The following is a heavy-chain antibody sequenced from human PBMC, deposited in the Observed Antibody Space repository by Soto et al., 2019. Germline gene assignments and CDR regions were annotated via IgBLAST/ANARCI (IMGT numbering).Heavy chain of an antibody. Sequence: QVQLVQSGAEVKKPGASVKVSCKASGYTFTSYAMHWVRQAPGQRLEWMGWINAGNGNTKYSQKFQGRVTITRDTSASTAYVELSSLRSEGTAVYYCARVPGYCSGGSCYGWLDYWGQGTLVTVSS. D-gene: IGHD2-15*01. J-gene: IGHJ4*02. CDR1: GYTFTSYA. CDR3: ARVPGYCSGGSCYGWLDY. V-gene: IGHV1-3*01. CDR2: INAGNGNT.